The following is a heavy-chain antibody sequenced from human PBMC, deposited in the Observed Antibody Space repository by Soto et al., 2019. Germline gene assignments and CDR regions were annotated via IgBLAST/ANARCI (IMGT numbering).Heavy chain of an antibody. Sequence: QVQLVESGGGLVKPEGSLRLSCAASGFTFGDYYAGWLRQSPGKGLEWISYISGNSLDTNYADSVRGRFTISRDNAENSLYLQMNYLRAEDTAMYYCASGQQIRMADIWGQGTMVTVSS. CDR3: ASGQQIRMADI. CDR1: GFTFGDYY. CDR2: ISGNSLDT. V-gene: IGHV3-11*05. J-gene: IGHJ3*02. D-gene: IGHD6-13*01.